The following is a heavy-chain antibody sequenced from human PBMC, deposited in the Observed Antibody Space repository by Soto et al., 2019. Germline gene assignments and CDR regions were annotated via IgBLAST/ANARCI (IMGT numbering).Heavy chain of an antibody. V-gene: IGHV2-70*01. Sequence: SGPTLVNPTQTLTLTCTFSGFSLSTSGMCVSWIRQPPGKALEWLALIDWDDDKYYSTSLKTRLTISKDTSKNQVVLTMTNMDPVDTATYYCARTPCPYDYSNYGTDQSPHSGYYYYAMDVCGQGSTVTVSS. CDR3: ARTPCPYDYSNYGTDQSPHSGYYYYAMDV. CDR2: IDWDDDK. J-gene: IGHJ6*02. D-gene: IGHD4-4*01. CDR1: GFSLSTSGMC.